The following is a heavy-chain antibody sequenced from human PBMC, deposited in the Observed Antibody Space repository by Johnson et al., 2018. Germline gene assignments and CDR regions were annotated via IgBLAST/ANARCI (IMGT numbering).Heavy chain of an antibody. J-gene: IGHJ6*02. CDR2: IGTAGDP. CDR1: GFTFSSYD. D-gene: IGHD3-22*01. Sequence: EVQLVESGGGLVQPGGSLRLSCAASGFTFSSYDMHWVRQATGKGLEWVSAIGTAGDPYYPGSVKGRFTISRENAKNALYLQMSSLRAGDTAVYYCVRRTPLGVVDFYSDYGMDVWAQGATVTVSS. V-gene: IGHV3-13*05. CDR3: VRRTPLGVVDFYSDYGMDV.